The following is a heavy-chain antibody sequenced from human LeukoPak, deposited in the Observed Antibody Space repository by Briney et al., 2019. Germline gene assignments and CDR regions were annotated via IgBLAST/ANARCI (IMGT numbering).Heavy chain of an antibody. J-gene: IGHJ4*02. CDR1: GGSFSGYY. CDR3: ARGVGTEDSSGYYYDDY. V-gene: IGHV4-34*01. CDR2: INHSGST. D-gene: IGHD3-22*01. Sequence: KTSETLSLTCAVYGGSFSGYYWSWIRQPPGKGLERIGEINHSGSTKYNPSLKSRVTISVDTSKNQFSLNLSSVTAADTAVYYCARGVGTEDSSGYYYDDYWGQGTLVTVSS.